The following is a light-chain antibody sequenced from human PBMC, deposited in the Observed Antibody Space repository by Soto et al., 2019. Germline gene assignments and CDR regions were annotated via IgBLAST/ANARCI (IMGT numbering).Light chain of an antibody. V-gene: IGKV1-39*01. CDR1: QSITTY. CDR2: AAS. CDR3: QQTYSTHPLT. J-gene: IGKJ4*01. Sequence: DIQMPQSPSSLSASVGDRVTITCRASQSITTYLNWYQQKPGTAPKLLIYAASSLESGVPSRFSGSGSGTDFTLTISSLQPEDFATYFCQQTYSTHPLTFGGGTKVEIK.